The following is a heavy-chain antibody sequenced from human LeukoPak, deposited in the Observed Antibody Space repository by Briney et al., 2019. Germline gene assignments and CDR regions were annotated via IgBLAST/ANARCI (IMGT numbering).Heavy chain of an antibody. CDR1: GYSFTSYW. V-gene: IGHV5-10-1*01. CDR2: IDPSDSYT. J-gene: IGHJ6*02. D-gene: IGHD2-15*01. CDR3: ATFIAATYYYYGMDV. Sequence: GESLKISCKGSGYSFTSYWISWVRQMPGKGLEWVGRIDPSDSYTNYSPSFQGHVTISADKSISTAHLQWSSLKASDTAMYYCATFIAATYYYYGMDVWGQGTTVTVSS.